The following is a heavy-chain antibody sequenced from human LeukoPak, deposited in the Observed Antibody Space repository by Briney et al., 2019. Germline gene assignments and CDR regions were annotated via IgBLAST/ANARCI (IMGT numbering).Heavy chain of an antibody. J-gene: IGHJ4*02. CDR2: IYYSGST. V-gene: IGHV4-28*06. CDR3: ARQTSGSYYVDY. Sequence: PSDTLSLTCAVSGYSISSSNWWGWIRQPPGKGLEWIGYIYYSGSTNYNPSLKSRVTMSVDTSKNQFSLKLSSVTALDTAVYYCARQTSGSYYVDYWGQGTLVTVSS. CDR1: GYSISSSNW. D-gene: IGHD1-26*01.